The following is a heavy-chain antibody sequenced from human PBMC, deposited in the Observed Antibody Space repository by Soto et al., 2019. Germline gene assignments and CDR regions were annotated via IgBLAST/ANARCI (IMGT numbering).Heavy chain of an antibody. J-gene: IGHJ6*02. Sequence: SQTLSLTCAISGDSVSSNNAAWNWIRQSPSRDLEWLGRTYYRSKWYNYYAVSVKSRITINPDTSKNQFSLQLNSVTPEDTAVYYCARGPLVREGATAYYYGMDVWGQGTTVTVSS. CDR1: GDSVSSNNAA. D-gene: IGHD1-26*01. CDR2: TYYRSKWYN. CDR3: ARGPLVREGATAYYYGMDV. V-gene: IGHV6-1*01.